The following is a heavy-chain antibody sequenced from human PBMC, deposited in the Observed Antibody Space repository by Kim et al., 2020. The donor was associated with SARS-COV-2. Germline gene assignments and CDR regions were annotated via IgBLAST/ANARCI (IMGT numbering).Heavy chain of an antibody. D-gene: IGHD2-2*01. V-gene: IGHV3-48*04. Sequence: GGSLRLSCAASGFTFSSYSMNWVRQAPGKGLEWVSYISSSSSTIYYADSVKGRFTISRDNAKNSLYLQMNSLRAEDTAVYYCAREGVVPAAFYYYYYYGMDVWGQGTTVTVSS. CDR2: ISSSSSTI. J-gene: IGHJ6*02. CDR1: GFTFSSYS. CDR3: AREGVVPAAFYYYYYYGMDV.